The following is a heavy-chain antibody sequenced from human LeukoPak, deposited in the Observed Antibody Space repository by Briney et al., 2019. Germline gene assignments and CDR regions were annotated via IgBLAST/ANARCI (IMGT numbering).Heavy chain of an antibody. CDR3: ARGGSSSWYIMDV. J-gene: IGHJ6*02. V-gene: IGHV3-33*08. CDR1: GFTFSSYA. Sequence: GGSLRLSCAASGFTFSSYAMHWVRQAPGKGLEWVAVIWYDGSNKYYADSVKGRFTISRDNSKNTLYLQMNSLRAEDTAVYYCARGGSSSWYIMDVWGQGTTVTVSS. D-gene: IGHD6-13*01. CDR2: IWYDGSNK.